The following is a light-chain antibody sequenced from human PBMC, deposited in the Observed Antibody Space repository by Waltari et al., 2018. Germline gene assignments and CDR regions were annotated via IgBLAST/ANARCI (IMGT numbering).Light chain of an antibody. CDR3: CSYAGHSTYV. CDR1: SSDVGNYNL. V-gene: IGLV2-23*02. J-gene: IGLJ1*01. Sequence: QSALTQPASVSGSPGQSITISCTGTSSDVGNYNLVSWYQQHPGKAPKLMIYEVSQRPSGVSNRFSVSKSGNTASLTISGLQPEDETDYYCCSYAGHSTYVFGTGTKVTVL. CDR2: EVS.